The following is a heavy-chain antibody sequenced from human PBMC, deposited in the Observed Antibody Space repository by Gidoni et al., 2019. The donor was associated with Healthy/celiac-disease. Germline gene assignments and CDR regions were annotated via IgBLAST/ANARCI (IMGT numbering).Heavy chain of an antibody. CDR1: GFTFDDYA. CDR2: ISWNSGSI. J-gene: IGHJ3*02. V-gene: IGHV3-9*01. D-gene: IGHD6-6*01. CDR3: AKGFEQLVLGAFDI. Sequence: EVQLVESGGGLVQPGRSLRLSCAASGFTFDDYAMHWVRQAPGKGLEWVSGISWNSGSIGYADSVKGRFTISRDNAKNSLYLQMNSLRAEDTALYYCAKGFEQLVLGAFDIWGQGTMVTVSS.